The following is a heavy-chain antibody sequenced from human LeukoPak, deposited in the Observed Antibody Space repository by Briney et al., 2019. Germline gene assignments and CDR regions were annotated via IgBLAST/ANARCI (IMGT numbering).Heavy chain of an antibody. CDR3: ARRIRGAPTDY. CDR2: MNPNSGNA. CDR1: GYTFTTYD. D-gene: IGHD3-10*01. Sequence: ASVKVSCKASGYTFTTYDLNWLRQATGQGFEWMGWMNPNSGNAGYAQKFQGRVTMTRNTSISTAYMELSNLTSEDTAVYYCARRIRGAPTDYWGQGTLVTVSS. V-gene: IGHV1-8*01. J-gene: IGHJ4*02.